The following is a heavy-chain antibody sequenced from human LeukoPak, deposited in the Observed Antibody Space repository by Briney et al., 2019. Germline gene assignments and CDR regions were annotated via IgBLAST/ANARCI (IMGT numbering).Heavy chain of an antibody. CDR2: ISAYNGNT. D-gene: IGHD3-10*01. J-gene: IGHJ4*02. CDR3: ARERSDYYGSGSYFFDY. CDR1: GYTFTSYG. V-gene: IGHV1-18*01. Sequence: ASVKVSCKASGYTFTSYGISWVRQAPGQGLEWMGWISAYNGNTNYAQKLQGRVTMTTDTSTSTAHMELRSLRSDDTAVYYCARERSDYYGSGSYFFDYWGQGTLVTVSS.